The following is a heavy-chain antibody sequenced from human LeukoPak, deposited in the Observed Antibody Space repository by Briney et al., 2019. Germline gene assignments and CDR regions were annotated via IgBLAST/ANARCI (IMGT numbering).Heavy chain of an antibody. J-gene: IGHJ4*02. V-gene: IGHV3-7*01. CDR1: GFTFSNYW. Sequence: GGSLRLSCAASGFTFSNYWMSWVRQAPGKGLEWVANIKQDGSEKYYVDSVKGRFTISRDNSKNTLYLQMNSLRAEDTAVYYCAKGGVRAGAAAGQLDYWGQGTLVTVSS. D-gene: IGHD6-13*01. CDR2: IKQDGSEK. CDR3: AKGGVRAGAAAGQLDY.